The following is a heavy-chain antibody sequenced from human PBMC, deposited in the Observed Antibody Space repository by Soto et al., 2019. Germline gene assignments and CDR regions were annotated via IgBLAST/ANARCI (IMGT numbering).Heavy chain of an antibody. Sequence: QVQLQESGPGLVKPSETLSLTCTVSGGSISSYYWSWIRQPAGKGLEWIGRIYTSGSTNYNPSLKSRVTMSVDTYKNQFSLKLSSVTAADTAVYYCARDRDSIAARRGWFDPWGQGTLVTVSS. D-gene: IGHD6-6*01. V-gene: IGHV4-4*07. J-gene: IGHJ5*02. CDR2: IYTSGST. CDR3: ARDRDSIAARRGWFDP. CDR1: GGSISSYY.